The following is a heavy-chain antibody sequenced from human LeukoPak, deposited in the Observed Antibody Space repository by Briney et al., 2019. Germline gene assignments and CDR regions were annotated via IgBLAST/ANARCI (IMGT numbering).Heavy chain of an antibody. V-gene: IGHV3-30-3*01. CDR3: ASSETGTTGGYYGMDV. CDR2: VSYDGSNK. Sequence: PGGSLRLSCAASGSTFSSYAMHWVRQAPGKGLEWVAVVSYDGSNKYYADSVKGRFTISRDNSKNTLYLQMNSLRAEDTAVYYCASSETGTTGGYYGMDVWGQGTTVTVSS. D-gene: IGHD1-7*01. CDR1: GSTFSSYA. J-gene: IGHJ6*02.